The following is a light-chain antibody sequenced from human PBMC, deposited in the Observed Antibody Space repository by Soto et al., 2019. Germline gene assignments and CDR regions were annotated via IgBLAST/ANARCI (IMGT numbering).Light chain of an antibody. CDR2: EVS. CDR1: QILLHSDGKTY. CDR3: MQRIQLPLT. Sequence: DIVMTQTPLSLSVTHGQPASISCKSSQILLHSDGKTYLYWYLQKPGQSQQLLIYEVSNRFSGVPDRFSGSGSGTDGTLKISRVEAEEGGVYYGMQRIQLPLTVGGGTKVDIK. V-gene: IGKV2D-29*02. J-gene: IGKJ4*01.